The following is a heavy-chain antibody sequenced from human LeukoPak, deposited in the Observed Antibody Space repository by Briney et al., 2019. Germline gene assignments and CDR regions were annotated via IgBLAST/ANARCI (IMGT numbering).Heavy chain of an antibody. J-gene: IGHJ6*04. CDR1: GFTLSAYW. CDR2: MNTDGSST. D-gene: IGHD3-9*01. CDR3: AREHYDILSRRGMDV. V-gene: IGHV3-74*03. Sequence: GGSLRLSCAVSGFTLSAYWVHWVRQAPGKGLVWVSRMNTDGSSTLYADSVKGRFTISRDNAKNTLYLQMNSLRAEDTAVYYCAREHYDILSRRGMDVWGKGTTVTVSS.